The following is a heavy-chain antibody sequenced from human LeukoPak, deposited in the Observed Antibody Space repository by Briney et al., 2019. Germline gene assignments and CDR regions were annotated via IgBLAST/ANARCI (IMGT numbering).Heavy chain of an antibody. D-gene: IGHD5-12*01. CDR2: FSYDGSTQ. CDR1: GFTFSTYA. J-gene: IGHJ4*02. CDR3: AEAKDGFSGYGYLFDY. Sequence: PGGSLRLSCAGSGFTFSTYAMHWVRQAPGKGLEWVALFSYDGSTQRYADSVKGRFTISRDNSKNSLYLQMNSLRTEDTAVYYCAEAKDGFSGYGYLFDYWGQGTLVTVSS. V-gene: IGHV3-30-3*02.